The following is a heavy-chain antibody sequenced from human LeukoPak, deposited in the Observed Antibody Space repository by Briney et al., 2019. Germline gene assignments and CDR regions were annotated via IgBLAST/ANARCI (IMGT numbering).Heavy chain of an antibody. CDR3: ARCLSSESTYYYYMDV. CDR2: IYHSGNT. Sequence: PSETLSLTCAVSGYSISSSYYWGWIRQPPGKGLEWIGSIYHSGNTYYNPSLKSRVTISVDTSKNQFSLKLSSVTAADTAVYYCARCLSSESTYYYYMDVWGKGTTVTASS. D-gene: IGHD2/OR15-2a*01. V-gene: IGHV4-38-2*01. J-gene: IGHJ6*03. CDR1: GYSISSSYY.